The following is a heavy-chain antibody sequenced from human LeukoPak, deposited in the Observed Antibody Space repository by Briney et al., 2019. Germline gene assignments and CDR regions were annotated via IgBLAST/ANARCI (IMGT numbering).Heavy chain of an antibody. CDR3: ARVDSSSWYETDDY. V-gene: IGHV4-34*01. CDR2: INHSGST. Sequence: PETLSLTCAVYGGSFSGYYWSWIRQPPGKGLEWIGEINHSGSTNYNPSLKSRVTISVDTSKNQFSLKLSSVTAADTAVYYCARVDSSSWYETDDYWGQGTLVTVSS. J-gene: IGHJ4*02. CDR1: GGSFSGYY. D-gene: IGHD6-13*01.